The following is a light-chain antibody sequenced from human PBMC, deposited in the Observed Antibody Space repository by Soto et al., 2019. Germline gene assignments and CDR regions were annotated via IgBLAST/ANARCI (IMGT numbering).Light chain of an antibody. CDR2: GAS. CDR1: QSVSSN. CDR3: QQRSYWPWT. J-gene: IGKJ1*01. V-gene: IGKV3-11*01. Sequence: EIVLTQSPGTLSLSPGERATLSCRASQSVSSNLAWCQQKPGQAPRLLIYGASTRATGIPARFSGGGSGTDFTLTISSIEPEEDAVYYCQQRSYWPWTFGQGTKVDIK.